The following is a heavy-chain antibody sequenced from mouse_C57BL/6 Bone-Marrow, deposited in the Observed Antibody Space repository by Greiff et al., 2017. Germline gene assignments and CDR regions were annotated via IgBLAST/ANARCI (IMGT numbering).Heavy chain of an antibody. CDR1: GYTFTSYW. CDR3: ARLGGTGCDY. D-gene: IGHD4-1*01. Sequence: VQLQQSGAELVMPGASVKLSCKASGYTFTSYWMHWVKQRPGQGLEWIGEIDPSDSYTNYNQKFKGKSTLTVDKSSSTAYMQLSSLTSEDSAVYYCARLGGTGCDYWGQGTTLTVSS. CDR2: IDPSDSYT. J-gene: IGHJ2*01. V-gene: IGHV1-69*01.